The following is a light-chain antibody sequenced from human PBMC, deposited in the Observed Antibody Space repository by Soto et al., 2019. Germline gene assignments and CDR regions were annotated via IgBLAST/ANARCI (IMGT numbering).Light chain of an antibody. Sequence: DIQMTQSPSTLSASVGDRETNTCRASQSISSWLAWYQQKPGKAPKLLIYDASSLESGVPSRFSGSGSGTEFTLTISSLQPDDFATYYCQQYNSYSTFGQGTKV. J-gene: IGKJ1*01. V-gene: IGKV1-5*01. CDR1: QSISSW. CDR3: QQYNSYST. CDR2: DAS.